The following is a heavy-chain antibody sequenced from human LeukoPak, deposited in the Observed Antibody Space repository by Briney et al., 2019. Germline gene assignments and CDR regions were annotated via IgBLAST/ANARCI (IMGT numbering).Heavy chain of an antibody. CDR1: GFTFSSHA. D-gene: IGHD5-12*01. J-gene: IGHJ4*02. Sequence: PGGSLRLSCAASGFTFSSHAMHWVRQAPGKGLEWVAVISYDGGNKYYADSVKGRFTISRDSSKNTLYLQMNSLRAEDTTVYYCARDRGYSGYDALDYWGQGTLVTVSS. CDR2: ISYDGGNK. CDR3: ARDRGYSGYDALDY. V-gene: IGHV3-30*04.